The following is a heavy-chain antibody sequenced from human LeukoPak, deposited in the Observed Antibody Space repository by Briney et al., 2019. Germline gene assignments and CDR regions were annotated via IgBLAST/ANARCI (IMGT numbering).Heavy chain of an antibody. V-gene: IGHV4-61*02. D-gene: IGHD2-21*01. Sequence: SETLSLTCTVSGGSISSGSYYWSWIRQPAGKGLEWIGRIYTSGSTNYNPSLKSRVTISVDTSKNQFSLKLSSATAADTAVYYCAIHSAMGSHDYWGQGTLVTVSS. CDR3: AIHSAMGSHDY. J-gene: IGHJ4*02. CDR2: IYTSGST. CDR1: GGSISSGSYY.